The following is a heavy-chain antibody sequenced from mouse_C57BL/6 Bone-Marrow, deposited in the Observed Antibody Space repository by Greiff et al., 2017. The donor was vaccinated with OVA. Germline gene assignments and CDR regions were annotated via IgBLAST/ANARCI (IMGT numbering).Heavy chain of an antibody. CDR3: ARLHYDYGSYAMDY. V-gene: IGHV5-12*01. Sequence: EVKLMESGGGLVQPGGSLKLSCAASGFTFSDYYMYWVRQTPEKRLEWVAYISNGGGSTYYPDTVKGRFTISRDNAKNTLYLQMSRLKSEDTAMYYCARLHYDYGSYAMDYWGQGTSVTVSS. CDR1: GFTFSDYY. D-gene: IGHD2-4*01. CDR2: ISNGGGST. J-gene: IGHJ4*01.